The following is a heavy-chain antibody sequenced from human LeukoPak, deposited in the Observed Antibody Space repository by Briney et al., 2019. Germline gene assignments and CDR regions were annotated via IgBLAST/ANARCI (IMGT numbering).Heavy chain of an antibody. Sequence: GGSLRLSCAASGFTFSSYWMHWVRQAPGKGLVWVSRINSDGSSTCYADSVKGRFTISRDNAKNTLYLQMNSLRAEDTAVYYCARETYCSSTSCYGWDYMDVWGKGTTVTVSS. CDR1: GFTFSSYW. D-gene: IGHD2-2*01. V-gene: IGHV3-74*01. CDR3: ARETYCSSTSCYGWDYMDV. CDR2: INSDGSST. J-gene: IGHJ6*03.